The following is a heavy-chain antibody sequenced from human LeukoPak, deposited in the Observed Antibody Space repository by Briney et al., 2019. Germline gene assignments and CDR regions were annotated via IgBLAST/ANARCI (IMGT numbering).Heavy chain of an antibody. Sequence: KPSETLSLTCTVSNGSISSDTYFWSWIRQPAGKGLEWIGRIYTSGSTNYNPSLKSRVTISVDTSKNQFSLKLSSVTAADTAVYYCARDRGSGSYYNGENWFDPWGQGTLVTVSS. CDR1: NGSISSDTYF. J-gene: IGHJ5*02. V-gene: IGHV4-61*02. CDR3: ARDRGSGSYYNGENWFDP. CDR2: IYTSGST. D-gene: IGHD3-10*01.